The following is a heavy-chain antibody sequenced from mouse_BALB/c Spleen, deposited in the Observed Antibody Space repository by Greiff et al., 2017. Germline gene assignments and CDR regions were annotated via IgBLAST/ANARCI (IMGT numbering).Heavy chain of an antibody. D-gene: IGHD2-4*01. CDR2: IYPGSGST. CDR1: GYKFTSYW. Sequence: LQQPGSELVRPGASVKLSCKASGYKFTSYWMHWVKQRHGQGLEWIGNIYPGSGSTNYDEKFKSKGTLTVDTSSSTAYMHLSSLTSEDSAVYYCTRTMITTSWAMDYWGQGTSVTVSS. V-gene: IGHV1S22*01. CDR3: TRTMITTSWAMDY. J-gene: IGHJ4*01.